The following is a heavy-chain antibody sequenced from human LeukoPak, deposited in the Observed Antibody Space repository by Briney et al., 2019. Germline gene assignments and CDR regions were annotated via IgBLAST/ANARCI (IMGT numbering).Heavy chain of an antibody. Sequence: GRSLRLSCAASGFTFDDYAMHWVRQAPGKGLHWVSGISWNGGSIGYADSVKGRFTISRDNAKNSLYLQMNSLRAEDTALYYCAKDSSSSWYGGGFAYWGQGTLVTVSS. D-gene: IGHD6-13*01. CDR1: GFTFDDYA. V-gene: IGHV3-9*01. CDR2: ISWNGGSI. CDR3: AKDSSSSWYGGGFAY. J-gene: IGHJ4*02.